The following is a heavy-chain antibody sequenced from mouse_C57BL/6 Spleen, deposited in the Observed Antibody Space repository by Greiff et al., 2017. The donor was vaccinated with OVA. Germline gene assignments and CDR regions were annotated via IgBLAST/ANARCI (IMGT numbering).Heavy chain of an antibody. D-gene: IGHD1-1*01. Sequence: QVQLKESGSELRSPGSSVKLSCKDFDSEVFPIAYMSWVRQKPGHGFEWIGGILPSIGRTIYGEKFEDKATLDADTLSNTAYLELNSLTSEDSAIYYCARNYYGSRTGYFDVWGTGTTVTVSS. CDR2: ILPSIGRT. J-gene: IGHJ1*03. CDR1: DSEVFPIAY. CDR3: ARNYYGSRTGYFDV. V-gene: IGHV15-2*01.